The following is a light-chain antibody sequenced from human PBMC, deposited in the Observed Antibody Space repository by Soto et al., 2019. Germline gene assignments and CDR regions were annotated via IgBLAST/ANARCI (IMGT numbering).Light chain of an antibody. V-gene: IGLV2-14*01. CDR2: EVT. J-gene: IGLJ3*02. CDR1: SSDVGGHNY. CDR3: SSYTSISTWV. Sequence: QSVLTQPASVSGSPGQSITISCTGTSSDVGGHNYVSWYRQDPGKAPKLIIYEVTNRPSGVSDRFSGSKSDNTASLTISGLQAEDEADYYCSSYTSISTWVFGGGTKVTVL.